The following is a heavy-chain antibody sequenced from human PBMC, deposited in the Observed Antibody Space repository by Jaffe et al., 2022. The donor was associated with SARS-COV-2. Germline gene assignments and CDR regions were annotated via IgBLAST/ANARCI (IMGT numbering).Heavy chain of an antibody. J-gene: IGHJ4*02. D-gene: IGHD6-13*01. Sequence: QVQLQQWGAGLLKPSETLSLTCAVYGGSFSGYYWSWIRQPPGKGLEWIGEINHSGSTNYNPSLKSRVTISVDTSKNQFSLKLSSVTAADTAVYYCARRLGSSWHLDYWGQGTLVTVSS. CDR3: ARRLGSSWHLDY. V-gene: IGHV4-34*01. CDR1: GGSFSGYY. CDR2: INHSGST.